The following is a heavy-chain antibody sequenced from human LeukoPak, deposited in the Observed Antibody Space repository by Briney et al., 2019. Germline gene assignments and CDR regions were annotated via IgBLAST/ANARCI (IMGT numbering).Heavy chain of an antibody. D-gene: IGHD3-9*01. V-gene: IGHV4-59*01. CDR2: INYSGGT. Sequence: SETLSLTCTVSGGSISSYYWSWIRQPPGKGLEWIGYINYSGGTNYNPSLKSRVTISVDTSKNQFSLKLSSVTAADTAVYYCATQTGYYNPFDNWGQGTLVTVSS. CDR1: GGSISSYY. CDR3: ATQTGYYNPFDN. J-gene: IGHJ4*02.